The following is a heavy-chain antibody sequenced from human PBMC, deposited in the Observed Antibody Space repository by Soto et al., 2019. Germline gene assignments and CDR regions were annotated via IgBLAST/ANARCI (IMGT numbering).Heavy chain of an antibody. CDR3: ARVRSSGYQSFDY. J-gene: IGHJ4*02. V-gene: IGHV4-34*01. CDR1: GGSFSGYY. CDR2: INDSGST. D-gene: IGHD3-22*01. Sequence: PSETLSLTCAVYGGSFSGYYWSWIRQSPGKGLEWIGEINDSGSTNYNPSLKSRVTISVDTSKNQFSLKLSSVTAADTAVYYCARVRSSGYQSFDYWGQGTMVTVYS.